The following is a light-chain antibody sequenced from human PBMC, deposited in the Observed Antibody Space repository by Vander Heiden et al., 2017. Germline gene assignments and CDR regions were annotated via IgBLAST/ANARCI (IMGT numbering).Light chain of an antibody. CDR1: QSVLYSSNNKNY. V-gene: IGKV4-1*01. CDR3: QQNDSNRTWT. CDR2: WAS. J-gene: IGKJ1*01. Sequence: DIVMTQSPDSLAVSLGERATINCKSSQSVLYSSNNKNYLAWYQQKPGQPPKLLIYWASTRESGVPDRFSGSGYGTDFTLTISSLQAEDVAVYYCQQNDSNRTWTFGQGTKVEIK.